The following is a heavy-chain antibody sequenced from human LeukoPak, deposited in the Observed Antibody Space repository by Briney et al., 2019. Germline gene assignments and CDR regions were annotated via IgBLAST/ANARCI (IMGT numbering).Heavy chain of an antibody. D-gene: IGHD6-13*01. CDR2: MNRNSGNT. V-gene: IGHV1-8*03. CDR1: GCTFTSYD. Sequence: ASVKVSCKASGCTFTSYDINWVRQATGQGLEWMGWMNRNSGNTGYAQKFQGRVTITRNTSISTAYMELSSLRSEDTAVYYCARGYGSSWYRGYYYYYYMDVWGKGTTVTVSS. J-gene: IGHJ6*03. CDR3: ARGYGSSWYRGYYYYYYMDV.